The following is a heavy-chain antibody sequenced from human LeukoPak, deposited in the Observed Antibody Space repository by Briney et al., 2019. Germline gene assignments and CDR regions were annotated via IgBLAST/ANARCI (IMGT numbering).Heavy chain of an antibody. D-gene: IGHD2-15*01. Sequence: GGSLRLSFAASGFTFSSYSMNWVRQAPGKGLEWVSSISSSSSYIYYADSVKGRFTISRDNAKNSLYLQMNSLRAEDTAVYYCARDCSGGSCPLNYYYYGMDVWGQGTTVTVSS. V-gene: IGHV3-21*01. CDR3: ARDCSGGSCPLNYYYYGMDV. CDR1: GFTFSSYS. CDR2: ISSSSSYI. J-gene: IGHJ6*02.